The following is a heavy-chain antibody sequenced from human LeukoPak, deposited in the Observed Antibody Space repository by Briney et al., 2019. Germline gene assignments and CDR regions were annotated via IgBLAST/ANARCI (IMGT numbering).Heavy chain of an antibody. CDR2: IYHSGST. CDR3: ARGYLGSGNDY. CDR1: GYSISSGYY. Sequence: PSETLSLTCTVSGYSISSGYYWGWIRQPPGKGLEWIGSIYHSGSTYYNPSLKSRVTISVDTSKNQFSLKLSSVTAADTAVYYCARGYLGSGNDYWGQGTLVTVSS. D-gene: IGHD3-3*01. V-gene: IGHV4-38-2*02. J-gene: IGHJ4*02.